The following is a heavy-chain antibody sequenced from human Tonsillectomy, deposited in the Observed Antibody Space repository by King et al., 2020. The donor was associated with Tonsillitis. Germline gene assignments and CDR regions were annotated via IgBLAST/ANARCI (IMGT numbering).Heavy chain of an antibody. D-gene: IGHD3-10*01. CDR2: IRSKPYGGTT. V-gene: IGHV3-49*03. CDR1: GFTFGDYA. CDR3: TRDRVTMVRGVDYYYMDV. J-gene: IGHJ6*03. Sequence: VQLVESGGGLVQPGRSLRLACTTSGFTFGDYAMSWIRQAPGKGLEGVGFIRSKPYGGTTEDAASVKVRFTISRDDSKNIAYLQMNSLKTEDTAVYYCTRDRVTMVRGVDYYYMDVWGKGTTVTVSS.